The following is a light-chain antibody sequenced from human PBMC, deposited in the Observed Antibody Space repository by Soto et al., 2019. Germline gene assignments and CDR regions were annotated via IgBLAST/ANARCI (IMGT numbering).Light chain of an antibody. Sequence: DIQMTQSPSSLSASVGDRVTITCRASQTINSYVNWYQQRAGIAPKVLIFAASSLESGVPSRFSGSESGTDFTLTISSLQPEDSATYYCQQGYSSPYNFGQGTKLEIK. CDR2: AAS. CDR1: QTINSY. CDR3: QQGYSSPYN. V-gene: IGKV1-39*01. J-gene: IGKJ2*01.